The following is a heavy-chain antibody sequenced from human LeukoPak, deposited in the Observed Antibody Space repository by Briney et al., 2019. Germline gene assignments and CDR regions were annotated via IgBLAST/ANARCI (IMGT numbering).Heavy chain of an antibody. D-gene: IGHD3-3*01. CDR1: GFTFSSYG. J-gene: IGHJ4*02. CDR3: AKGNDFWSGYLDY. Sequence: GGSLRLSCAASGFTFSSYGMHWVRQAPGKGLEWVAVIWYDGSNKYYADSVKGRSTISRDNSKNTLYLQMNSLRAEDTAVYYCAKGNDFWSGYLDYWGQGTLVTVSS. V-gene: IGHV3-33*06. CDR2: IWYDGSNK.